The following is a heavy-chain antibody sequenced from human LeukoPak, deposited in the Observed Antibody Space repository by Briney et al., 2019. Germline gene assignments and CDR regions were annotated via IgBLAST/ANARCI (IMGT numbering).Heavy chain of an antibody. CDR1: GFTFSSYS. J-gene: IGHJ3*02. V-gene: IGHV3-21*01. D-gene: IGHD6-19*01. Sequence: PGGSLRLSCAASGFTFSSYSMNWVRQAPGKGLEWVSSISSSSSYIYYADSVKGRFTISRDNAKNSLYLQMNSLRAEDTAVYYCAKDSSGWSRDAFDIWGQGTMVTVSS. CDR3: AKDSSGWSRDAFDI. CDR2: ISSSSSYI.